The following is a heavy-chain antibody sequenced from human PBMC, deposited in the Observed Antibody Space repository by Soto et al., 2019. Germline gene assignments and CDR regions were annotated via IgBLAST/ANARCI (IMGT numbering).Heavy chain of an antibody. CDR3: TRAAWFPYLSFY. Sequence: PGGSLRLSCAASGFSVSNNYMTWVRQAPGKGLEWVSCIYSESTGGNTYYADFVKGRFTISRDNANNSVYLQMDSLRAEDTALYYCTRAAWFPYLSFYWGQGALVTVSS. D-gene: IGHD3-10*01. V-gene: IGHV3-66*01. J-gene: IGHJ4*02. CDR1: GFSVSNNY. CDR2: IYSESTGGNT.